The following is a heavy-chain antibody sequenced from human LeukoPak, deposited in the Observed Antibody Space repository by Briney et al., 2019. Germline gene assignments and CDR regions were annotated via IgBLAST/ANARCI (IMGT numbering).Heavy chain of an antibody. Sequence: ASVKVSCKASGYIFYTYGISWVRQTPGQGLEWMAWISPDTDDTKYAQKLEGRVALTTDTTTSTAYLELRNLRSGDTAVYYCARSGFCTSSSCYRGSDGFDIWGQGTKVTVSS. CDR2: ISPDTDDT. J-gene: IGHJ3*02. V-gene: IGHV1-18*01. CDR3: ARSGFCTSSSCYRGSDGFDI. CDR1: GYIFYTYG. D-gene: IGHD2-8*01.